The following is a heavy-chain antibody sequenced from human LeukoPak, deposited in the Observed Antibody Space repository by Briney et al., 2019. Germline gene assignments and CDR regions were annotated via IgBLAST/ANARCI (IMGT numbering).Heavy chain of an antibody. CDR1: GFTFSSYA. D-gene: IGHD3-10*01. CDR3: ARVSRYYGSGTYYHDAFDI. Sequence: SGGSLRLSCAASGFTFSSYAMSWVRQAPGKGLEWVSVIYTGGSTYYADSVKGRFTISRDSSTNTLYLQMNSLRAEDTAVYYCARVSRYYGSGTYYHDAFDIWGQGTMVTVSS. V-gene: IGHV3-66*01. CDR2: IYTGGST. J-gene: IGHJ3*02.